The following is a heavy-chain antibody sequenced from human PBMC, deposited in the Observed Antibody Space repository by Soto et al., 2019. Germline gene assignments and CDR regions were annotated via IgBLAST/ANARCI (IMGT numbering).Heavy chain of an antibody. J-gene: IGHJ4*02. V-gene: IGHV4-30-4*01. CDR2: IYYSGST. D-gene: IGHD4-17*01. CDR1: GGSFSGYY. Sequence: SETLSLTCAVYGGSFSGYYWSWIRQPPGKGLEWIGYIYYSGSTYYNPSLKSRVIISVDTSKNQFSLKVNSVTAADTAVYYCARTSVTAMDFNHWGQGALVTVSS. CDR3: ARTSVTAMDFNH.